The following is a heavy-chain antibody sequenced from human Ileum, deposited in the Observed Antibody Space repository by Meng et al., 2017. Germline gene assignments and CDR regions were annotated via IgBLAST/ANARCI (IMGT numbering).Heavy chain of an antibody. CDR3: ARDHWGSLDY. CDR1: GGSVSTSDHQ. Sequence: VRLLESGPALVRPSETLSLICTVSGGSVSTSDHQWAWIRQPPGKGLEWIGYAGTNYNPSLNRRVTISVDTSKRQFSLKLTSVTAADTAVYYCARDHWGSLDYWGQGILVTVSS. J-gene: IGHJ4*02. CDR2: AGT. V-gene: IGHV4-61*08. D-gene: IGHD7-27*01.